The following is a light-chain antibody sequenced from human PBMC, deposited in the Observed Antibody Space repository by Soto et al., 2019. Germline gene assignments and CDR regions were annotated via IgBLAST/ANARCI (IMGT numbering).Light chain of an antibody. CDR1: SSDVGGYNY. J-gene: IGLJ1*01. CDR3: TSYAGGNNV. V-gene: IGLV2-8*01. Sequence: QSALTQPPSASGSPGQSVTISCTGTSSDVGGYNYVSWYQQYPGKVPKLMIYDVNKRPSNVPVPFSGSKSGNTASLTVSGLQAEDEDDYYCTSYAGGNNVFGTGTKLTVL. CDR2: DVN.